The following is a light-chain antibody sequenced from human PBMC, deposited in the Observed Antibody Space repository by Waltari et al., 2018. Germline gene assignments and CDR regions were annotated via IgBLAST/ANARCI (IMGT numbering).Light chain of an antibody. CDR3: TAWDSSLSARV. V-gene: IGLV10-54*04. Sequence: QPGLTQPPSVSTGSRQTATLPCTRNRTHVGNQGAASPQQHQGHPPKLLSYRNNNRPSGISERFSASRSGNTASLTITGLQPEDEADYYCTAWDSSLSARVFGGGTKLTVL. J-gene: IGLJ3*02. CDR1: RTHVGNQG. CDR2: RNN.